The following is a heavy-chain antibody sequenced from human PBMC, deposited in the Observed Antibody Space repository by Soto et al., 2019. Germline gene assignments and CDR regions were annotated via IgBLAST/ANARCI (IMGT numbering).Heavy chain of an antibody. D-gene: IGHD3-22*01. Sequence: QVQLQQWGAGLLKPSETLSLTCAVYGESFGGYYWSWIRQPPGKGLEWIAEMNHSGRTNYSPSLKSRVTISVDRSKNQFSLNLRSLTAADAAVYYCAGGKGILPDYYDSCGKGYCFDYWGQGSLVTVSS. CDR2: MNHSGRT. CDR1: GESFGGYY. V-gene: IGHV4-34*01. J-gene: IGHJ4*02. CDR3: AGGKGILPDYYDSCGKGYCFDY.